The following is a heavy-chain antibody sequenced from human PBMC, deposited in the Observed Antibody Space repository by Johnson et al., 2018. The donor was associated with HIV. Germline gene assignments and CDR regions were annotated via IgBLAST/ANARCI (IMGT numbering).Heavy chain of an antibody. J-gene: IGHJ3*02. CDR2: ISYDGSNK. Sequence: QVQLVESGGGLVQPGRSLRLSCAASGFTFSSYAMHWVRQAPGKGLEWVAVISYDGSNKYYADSVQGRFTISRDNSKNTLYLQMNSLRAEDTAVYYCAKDQYGQWLAHAFDIWGQGTMVTVSS. CDR1: GFTFSSYA. CDR3: AKDQYGQWLAHAFDI. D-gene: IGHD6-19*01. V-gene: IGHV3-30-3*01.